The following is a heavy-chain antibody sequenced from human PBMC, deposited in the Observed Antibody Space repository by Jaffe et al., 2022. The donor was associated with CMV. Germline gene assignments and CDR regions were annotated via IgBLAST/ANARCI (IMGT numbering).Heavy chain of an antibody. CDR1: GFTFSSYW. Sequence: EVQLVESGGGLVQPGGSLRLSCAASGFTFSSYWMSWVRQAPGKGLEWVANIKQDGSEKYYVDSVKGRFTISRDNAKNSLYLQMNSLRAEDTAVYYCARHLGFRASTFDYWGQGTLVTVSS. V-gene: IGHV3-7*01. J-gene: IGHJ4*02. CDR3: ARHLGFRASTFDY. CDR2: IKQDGSEK.